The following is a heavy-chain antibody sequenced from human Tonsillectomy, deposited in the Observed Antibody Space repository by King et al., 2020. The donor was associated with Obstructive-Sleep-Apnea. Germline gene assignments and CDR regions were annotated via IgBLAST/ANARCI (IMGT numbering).Heavy chain of an antibody. Sequence: VQLVESGGGSQKPGRSLRLSCAASGFRFDDYAMHWVRQGPGKGLEWVSGISWKSDIIGYADSVKGRFIISRDNAKRSLYLQMNSLRADDTALYYCAKDIDYDYNAPAFDIGGRGTMVTVSP. CDR3: AKDIDYDYNAPAFDI. CDR1: GFRFDDYA. J-gene: IGHJ3*02. D-gene: IGHD3-16*01. V-gene: IGHV3-9*01. CDR2: ISWKSDII.